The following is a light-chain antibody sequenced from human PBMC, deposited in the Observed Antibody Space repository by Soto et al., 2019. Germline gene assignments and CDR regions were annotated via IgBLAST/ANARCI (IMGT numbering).Light chain of an antibody. CDR1: QSVSSN. V-gene: IGKV3-15*01. CDR3: QHYNNWPPWT. J-gene: IGKJ1*01. CDR2: GAS. Sequence: EIMLTQSPGTLSLSPGERATLSFRASQSVSSNLAWYQQKPGQAPRLLIYGASTRATGIPARFSGSGSGTEFTLTISSLQSEDFAVYYCQHYNNWPPWTFGQGTKVDNK.